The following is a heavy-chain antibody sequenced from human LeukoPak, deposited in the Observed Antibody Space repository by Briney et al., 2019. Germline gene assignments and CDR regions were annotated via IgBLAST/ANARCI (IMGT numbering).Heavy chain of an antibody. J-gene: IGHJ4*02. CDR2: INPDGSTT. Sequence: PGGSLRLSCAASGFTVSSIHMNWVRRAPGKGLVWVARINPDGSTTSYADSVKGRITISRDNAKNTLYLQMHSLRAEDTALYYCARDFHGDHDYWGQGTLVTVSS. V-gene: IGHV3-74*01. D-gene: IGHD4-17*01. CDR3: ARDFHGDHDY. CDR1: GFTVSSIH.